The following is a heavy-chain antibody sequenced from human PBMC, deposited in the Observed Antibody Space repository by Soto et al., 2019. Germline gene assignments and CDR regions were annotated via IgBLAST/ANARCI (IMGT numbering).Heavy chain of an antibody. J-gene: IGHJ4*02. D-gene: IGHD3-10*01. Sequence: EVQLVESGGVVVQPGGSLRLSCAASGFTFDDYTMHWVRQAPGKGLEWVSLISWDGGSTYYANSVKGRFTISRDNSKNSLYLQMNSLRTEDTALYYCAKDATEGSGSYFVREGGYFDYWGQGTLVTVSS. V-gene: IGHV3-43*01. CDR3: AKDATEGSGSYFVREGGYFDY. CDR2: ISWDGGST. CDR1: GFTFDDYT.